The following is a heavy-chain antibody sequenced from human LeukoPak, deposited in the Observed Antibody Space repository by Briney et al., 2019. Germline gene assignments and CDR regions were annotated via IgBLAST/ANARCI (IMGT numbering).Heavy chain of an antibody. Sequence: GRSLRLSCAPSALTFSSYSIGWVRQAPGKGLEWVSAISGGGSTYYADSVKGRFTISRDSYKNTLYLQMNSLRAEDTAVYYCAKGGAYGSGSYCDYWGRGTLVTVSS. J-gene: IGHJ4*02. D-gene: IGHD3-10*01. CDR2: ISGGGST. V-gene: IGHV3-23*01. CDR1: ALTFSSYS. CDR3: AKGGAYGSGSYCDY.